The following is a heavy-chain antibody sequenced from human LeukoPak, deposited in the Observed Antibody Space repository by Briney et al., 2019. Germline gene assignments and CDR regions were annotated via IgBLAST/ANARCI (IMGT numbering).Heavy chain of an antibody. CDR2: MNPNSGNT. D-gene: IGHD2-15*01. J-gene: IGHJ4*02. V-gene: IGHV1-8*03. Sequence: ASVKVSCKASGGTFSSYAINWVRQATGQGLEWMGWMNPNSGNTGYAQKFQGRVTITRNTSISTAYMELSSLRSEDTAVYYCARTGSGGSCYSNWGQGTLVTVSS. CDR1: GGTFSSYA. CDR3: ARTGSGGSCYSN.